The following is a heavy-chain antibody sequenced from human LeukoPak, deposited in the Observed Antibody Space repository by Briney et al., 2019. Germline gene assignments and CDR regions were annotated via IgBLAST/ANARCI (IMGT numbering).Heavy chain of an antibody. CDR3: ARDGIAAAGRDY. CDR2: IYHSGRT. CDR1: GYSISSGYY. D-gene: IGHD6-13*01. Sequence: SETLSLTCTVSGYSISSGYYWGWIRQPPGKGLEWIGSIYHSGRTFYNPSLKSRVTISVDTSKNQFSLKLSSVTAADTAVYYCARDGIAAAGRDYWGQGTLVTVSS. V-gene: IGHV4-38-2*02. J-gene: IGHJ4*02.